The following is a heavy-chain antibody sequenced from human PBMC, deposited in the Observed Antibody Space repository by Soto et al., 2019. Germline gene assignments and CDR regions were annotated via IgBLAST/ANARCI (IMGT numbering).Heavy chain of an antibody. CDR1: GYSFTSYW. Sequence: GESLKISCKGSGYSFTSYWISWVRQMPGKGLEWMGRIDPSDSYTNYSPSFQGHVDISADKSINTAYLQWSSLRASDTAMYYCAKHAPPPETFGVAYPNGMDVWGQGTTVTVSS. CDR2: IDPSDSYT. CDR3: AKHAPPPETFGVAYPNGMDV. V-gene: IGHV5-10-1*01. D-gene: IGHD3-3*01. J-gene: IGHJ6*02.